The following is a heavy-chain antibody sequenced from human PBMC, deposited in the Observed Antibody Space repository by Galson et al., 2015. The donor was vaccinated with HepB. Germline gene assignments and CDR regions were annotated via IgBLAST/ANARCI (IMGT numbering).Heavy chain of an antibody. CDR2: IYYSGST. D-gene: IGHD4-11*01. Sequence: TLSLTCAVSGDSLSSGTYSWNWIRQPPGKGLEWIGYIYYSGSTYYNPSLKSRVTISLDRFKSKFSLKLRSMTAADTAVYYCARSVTTVNYYGMDVWGQGSTVTVSS. V-gene: IGHV4-30-2*01. CDR3: ARSVTTVNYYGMDV. J-gene: IGHJ6*02. CDR1: GDSLSSGTYS.